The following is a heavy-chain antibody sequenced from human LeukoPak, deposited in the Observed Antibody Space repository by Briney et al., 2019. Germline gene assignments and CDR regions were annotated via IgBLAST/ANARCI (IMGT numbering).Heavy chain of an antibody. CDR3: ARVRSSRAFDY. D-gene: IGHD1-26*01. J-gene: IGHJ4*01. Sequence: SETLSLTCAVSGGSISSSNWWSWVRQPPGKGLEWIGEIYHSGSTNYNPSLKSRVTTSVDKSKNQFSLKLSSVTAADTAVYYCARVRSSRAFDYWGQGTLVTVSS. CDR2: IYHSGST. CDR1: GGSISSSNW. V-gene: IGHV4-4*02.